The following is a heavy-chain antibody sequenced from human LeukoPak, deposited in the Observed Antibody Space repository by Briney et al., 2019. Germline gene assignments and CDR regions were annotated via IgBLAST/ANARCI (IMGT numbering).Heavy chain of an antibody. V-gene: IGHV4-34*01. J-gene: IGHJ4*02. Sequence: PSETLSLTCAVYGGSFSGYYWSWIRQPPGKGLEWIGEINHSGSTNYNPSLKSRVTISVYTSKNQFSLKLSSVTAADTAVYYCARGPGIAAAGTPPFDYWGQGTLVTVSS. D-gene: IGHD6-13*01. CDR2: INHSGST. CDR1: GGSFSGYY. CDR3: ARGPGIAAAGTPPFDY.